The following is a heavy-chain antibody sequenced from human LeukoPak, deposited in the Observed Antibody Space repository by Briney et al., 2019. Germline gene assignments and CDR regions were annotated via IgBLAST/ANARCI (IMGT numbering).Heavy chain of an antibody. CDR2: IKQDGSEK. Sequence: GGSLRLSCAASGFTFSSYWMSWVRQAPGKGLEWVANIKQDGSEKYYVDSVKGRFTISRDNAKNSLYLQMNSLRAADTAVYYCARVILEAGEDNYYYYYGMDVWGQGTTVTVSS. J-gene: IGHJ6*02. CDR1: GFTFSSYW. V-gene: IGHV3-7*01. D-gene: IGHD7-27*01. CDR3: ARVILEAGEDNYYYYYGMDV.